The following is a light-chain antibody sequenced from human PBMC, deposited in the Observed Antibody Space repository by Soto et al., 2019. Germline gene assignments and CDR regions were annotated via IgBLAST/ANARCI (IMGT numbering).Light chain of an antibody. CDR3: SAYTVSGTYV. CDR2: NVY. Sequence: QSVLTQPASVSGSPGQSITISCTGTSSDVGAYNFVSWHQQHPGKAPKLMIYNVYDRPSGISYRFSGSKSGNTASLTISGLQGEDEADYYCSAYTVSGTYVFGTGTKVTVL. J-gene: IGLJ1*01. CDR1: SSDVGAYNF. V-gene: IGLV2-14*03.